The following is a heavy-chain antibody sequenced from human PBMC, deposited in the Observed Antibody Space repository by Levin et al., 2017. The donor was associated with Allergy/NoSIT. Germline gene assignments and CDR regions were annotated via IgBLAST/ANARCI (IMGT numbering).Heavy chain of an antibody. D-gene: IGHD3-16*01. J-gene: IGHJ4*02. V-gene: IGHV3-33*03. Sequence: GGSLRLSCAASGFTFTYYGLHWVCQAPGKGLEWVAVSWNDGSKKYYADSVKGRFTISRDNSKNTLYLQISSLRVDDTAVYYCARSSYGYPFDHWGQGTLVTVSS. CDR3: ARSSYGYPFDH. CDR1: GFTFTYYG. CDR2: SWNDGSKK.